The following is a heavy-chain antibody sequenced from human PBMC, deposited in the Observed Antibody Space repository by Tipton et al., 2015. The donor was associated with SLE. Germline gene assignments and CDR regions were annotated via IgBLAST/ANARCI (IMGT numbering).Heavy chain of an antibody. V-gene: IGHV1-3*01. D-gene: IGHD4-11*01. CDR2: ISGGVGNT. Sequence: QLVQSGAEVKKIGASVKVSCKASGYSFTTYAIHWVRQAPGQRLEWIGWISGGVGNTKYSQKLQGRVTITRDTSASTVYMELRSLRSEDTAVYYCARVSEMTTVDSFFDSWGQGTLVTVSS. CDR1: GYSFTTYA. J-gene: IGHJ4*02. CDR3: ARVSEMTTVDSFFDS.